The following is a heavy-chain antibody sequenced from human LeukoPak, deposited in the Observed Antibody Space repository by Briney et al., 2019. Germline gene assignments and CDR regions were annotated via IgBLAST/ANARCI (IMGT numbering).Heavy chain of an antibody. D-gene: IGHD3-16*01. CDR1: GFTLSGYW. V-gene: IGHV3-7*01. CDR2: IKPDGGEE. Sequence: GGSLRLSCAASGFTLSGYWMSWVRQAPGKGLEWVANIKPDGGEEYYLDSLKGRLTISRDNGKNSVYLQMNSLRVEDTAVYYCARSGGNIYDWALDIWGQGTMVTVSS. J-gene: IGHJ3*02. CDR3: ARSGGNIYDWALDI.